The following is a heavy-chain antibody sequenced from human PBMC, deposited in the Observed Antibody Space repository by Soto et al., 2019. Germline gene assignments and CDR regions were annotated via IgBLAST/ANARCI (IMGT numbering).Heavy chain of an antibody. D-gene: IGHD6-13*01. V-gene: IGHV4-31*03. J-gene: IGHJ5*02. CDR2: MYYSGIT. CDR1: GGSISSAGYC. Sequence: QVQLQESGPGLVKPSETLSLTCTVSGGSISSAGYCWSWIRQHPGRGLEWIGYMYYSGITYYNPSLLSRVTMSVDMSKNQFSLKLFSVTAADTAVYYCARDYGAAAGTSLNWFDPWGQGTLVTVSS. CDR3: ARDYGAAAGTSLNWFDP.